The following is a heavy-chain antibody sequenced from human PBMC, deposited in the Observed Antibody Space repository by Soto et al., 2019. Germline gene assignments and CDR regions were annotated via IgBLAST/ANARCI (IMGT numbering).Heavy chain of an antibody. CDR2: ISPNSGGT. CDR1: GYSFTGYY. D-gene: IGHD1-26*01. J-gene: IGHJ4*02. Sequence: QVQLVQSGAEVKKSWASVKISCKASGYSFTGYYIHWVRQAPGQGFEWMGEISPNSGGTKYAQKFQGRVTMTRDTSITTVYMDLSNLSPDDTAVYYCGKGRSGDVGVFYWGQGTLVTVYS. CDR3: GKGRSGDVGVFY. V-gene: IGHV1-2*02.